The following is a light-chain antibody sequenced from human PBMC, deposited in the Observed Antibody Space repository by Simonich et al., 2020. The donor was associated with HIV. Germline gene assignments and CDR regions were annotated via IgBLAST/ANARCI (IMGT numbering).Light chain of an antibody. CDR3: QNYNNYLYT. Sequence: DIQMTQYPSTLSASVGDRVIITGRASQSMSSWLAWYQQKPGKAPKLLIYKTSTLESGVPSRFSGSGSGTEFTLTISSLQPDDFATYYCQNYNNYLYTFGQGTKLEI. CDR2: KTS. V-gene: IGKV1-5*03. CDR1: QSMSSW. J-gene: IGKJ2*01.